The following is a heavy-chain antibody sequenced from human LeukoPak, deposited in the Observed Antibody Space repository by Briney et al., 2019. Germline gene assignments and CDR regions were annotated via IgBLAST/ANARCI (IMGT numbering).Heavy chain of an antibody. CDR2: ISPYNGNT. CDR3: ARDGCSTTNCYVQNWFDP. D-gene: IGHD2-2*01. CDR1: GYTFTSYA. J-gene: IGHJ5*02. V-gene: IGHV1-18*01. Sequence: GASVKVSCKASGYTFTSYAISWVRQAPGQGLEWMGWISPYNGNTNYAQKVQGRVTMTTDTSTSTAYMELRSLRSDDTAVYYCARDGCSTTNCYVQNWFDPWGQGTLVTVSS.